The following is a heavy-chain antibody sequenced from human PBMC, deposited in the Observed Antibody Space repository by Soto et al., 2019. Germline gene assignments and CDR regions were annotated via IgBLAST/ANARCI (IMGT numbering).Heavy chain of an antibody. Sequence: GASVKVSCKASGYTFNSHGISWVRQAPGQGLEWMGWISVYNGNTHYAQKLQGRVTMTTDTSTSTAYMELRSLRSDDTAVYYCARDSLRFSYDPWGQGTLVTVSS. D-gene: IGHD3-3*01. CDR3: ARDSLRFSYDP. J-gene: IGHJ5*02. CDR2: ISVYNGNT. CDR1: GYTFNSHG. V-gene: IGHV1-18*01.